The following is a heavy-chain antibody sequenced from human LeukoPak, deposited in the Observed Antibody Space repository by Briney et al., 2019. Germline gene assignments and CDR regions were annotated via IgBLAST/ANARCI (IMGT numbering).Heavy chain of an antibody. Sequence: GGSLRLSWAASGFTVSSNYMSWVRQAPGKGLEWVSVFFASGGTFYTDFVKGRFTISRDTSTNSLYLQMNSLRAEDTAVYFCAAKGNGYTGIYVFAHWGKGTLVTVSS. J-gene: IGHJ4*02. CDR2: FFASGGT. V-gene: IGHV3-66*01. CDR1: GFTVSSNY. CDR3: AAKGNGYTGIYVFAH. D-gene: IGHD5-12*01.